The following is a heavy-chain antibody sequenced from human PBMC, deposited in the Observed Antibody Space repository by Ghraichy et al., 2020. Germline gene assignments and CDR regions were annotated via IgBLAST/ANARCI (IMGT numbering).Heavy chain of an antibody. CDR1: GGSISSYS. CDR3: ARATSGTGPDY. V-gene: IGHV4-59*01. CDR2: IYNSGST. Sequence: SETLSLTCTVSGGSISSYSWSWIRQPPGKGLEWIGYIYNSGSTNYNPSLKSRVTISADTSKNQFSPKLNSVTAADTAVYYCARATSGTGPDYWGQGTLVTVSS. J-gene: IGHJ4*01. D-gene: IGHD6-13*01.